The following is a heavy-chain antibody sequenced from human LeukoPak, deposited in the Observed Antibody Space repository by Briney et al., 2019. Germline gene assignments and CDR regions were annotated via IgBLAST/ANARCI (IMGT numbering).Heavy chain of an antibody. Sequence: PSETLSLTCAVYGVSFSSYYWSWIRQAPGKGLEWIGDINHSGSTNYNPSLKSRVTISVDTSKNQFSPKLSSVTAADTAVYYCARGRRDSSSWHRKWFDPWGQGTLVTVSS. D-gene: IGHD6-13*01. CDR2: INHSGST. CDR3: ARGRRDSSSWHRKWFDP. V-gene: IGHV4-34*01. J-gene: IGHJ5*02. CDR1: GVSFSSYY.